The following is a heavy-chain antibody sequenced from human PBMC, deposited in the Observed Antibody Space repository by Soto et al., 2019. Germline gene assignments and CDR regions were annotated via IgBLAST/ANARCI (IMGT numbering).Heavy chain of an antibody. CDR2: ISYDGTNT. CDR3: AKDGGYTYCAFFES. D-gene: IGHD5-18*01. Sequence: QEQLVESGGGLVQPGRSLRLSCRTSGFTFSSYPLHWVRQAPGKGLEWVALISYDGTNTYYSDSVKGRFTVSRDNSKHTLYLQMSSLRAEDTAVYYCAKDGGYTYCAFFESWGQGTLVNVSS. CDR1: GFTFSSYP. V-gene: IGHV3-30*18. J-gene: IGHJ4*02.